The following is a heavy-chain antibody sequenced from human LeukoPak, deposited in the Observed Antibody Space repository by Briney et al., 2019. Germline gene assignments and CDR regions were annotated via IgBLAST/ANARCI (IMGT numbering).Heavy chain of an antibody. CDR2: INPNSGGT. J-gene: IGHJ4*02. Sequence: GASVKVSCKASGYTFTGYYMHWVRQAPGQGLEWMGWINPNSGGTNYAQKFQGRVTMTRDTSISTAYMELSRLRPDDTAVYYCARSFRKAARRHFDYWGQGTLVSVSS. D-gene: IGHD6-6*01. CDR1: GYTFTGYY. V-gene: IGHV1-2*02. CDR3: ARSFRKAARRHFDY.